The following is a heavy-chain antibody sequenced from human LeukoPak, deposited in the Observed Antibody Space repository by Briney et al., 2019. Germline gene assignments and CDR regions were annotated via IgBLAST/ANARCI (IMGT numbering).Heavy chain of an antibody. CDR3: ARGLIYCSGGSCYSDYFDY. CDR1: GFTFDDYA. V-gene: IGHV3-9*01. Sequence: GRSLRLSCAASGFTFDDYAMHWVRQAPGKGLEWVSGISWNSGSIGYADSVKGRFTISRDNAKNSLYLQMNSLRAEDTAVYYCARGLIYCSGGSCYSDYFDYWGQGTLVTVSS. CDR2: ISWNSGSI. D-gene: IGHD2-15*01. J-gene: IGHJ4*02.